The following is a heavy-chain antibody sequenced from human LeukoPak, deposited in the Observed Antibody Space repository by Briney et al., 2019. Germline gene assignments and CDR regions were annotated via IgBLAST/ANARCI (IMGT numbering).Heavy chain of an antibody. CDR2: INPSDGST. J-gene: IGHJ4*02. V-gene: IGHV1-46*01. Sequence: GASVKVSCTASGYTFTSYYMHWVRQAPGQGLEWMGIINPSDGSTTYAQKFQGRVTMTRDMSTSTVYMDLISLRSDDTAVYYCARAHLSVYFDYWGQGTLVTVSS. CDR3: ARAHLSVYFDY. D-gene: IGHD2/OR15-2a*01. CDR1: GYTFTSYY.